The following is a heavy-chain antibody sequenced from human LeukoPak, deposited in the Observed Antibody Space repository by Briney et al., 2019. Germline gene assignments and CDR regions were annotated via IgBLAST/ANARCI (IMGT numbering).Heavy chain of an antibody. J-gene: IGHJ4*02. CDR2: MRYVVSDT. CDR3: ANGPHYNILTCFYIVRSHLDY. Sequence: GGSLRPSCAASGFPFSNYVMHWVRQAPPKGLGWLAFMRYVVSDTHYAASLKGRFTISRDNCKKTLFFQMNSLRSQETARFYCANGPHYNILTCFYIVRSHLDYGGKGNLVTVSS. D-gene: IGHD3-9*01. CDR1: GFPFSNYV. V-gene: IGHV3-30*02.